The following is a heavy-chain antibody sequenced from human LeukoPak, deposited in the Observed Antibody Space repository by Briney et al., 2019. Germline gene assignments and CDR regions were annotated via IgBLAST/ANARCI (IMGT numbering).Heavy chain of an antibody. V-gene: IGHV3-23*01. CDR1: GFTFSSYG. Sequence: KPGGSLRLSCAASGFTFSSYGMSWVRQAPGKGLEWVSAISGSGGSTYYADSVKGRFTISRDNSKNTLYLQMNSLRAEDTAVYYCARSSYLNRFYRDAFDIWGQGTMVTVSS. CDR2: ISGSGGST. CDR3: ARSSYLNRFYRDAFDI. J-gene: IGHJ3*02. D-gene: IGHD3-3*01.